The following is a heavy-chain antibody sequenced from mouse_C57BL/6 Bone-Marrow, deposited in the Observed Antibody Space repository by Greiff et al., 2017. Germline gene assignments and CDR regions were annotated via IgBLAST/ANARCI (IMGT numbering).Heavy chain of an antibody. CDR3: ARLQTGTAWFAY. J-gene: IGHJ3*01. V-gene: IGHV5-6*01. CDR1: GFTFSSYG. D-gene: IGHD4-1*01. Sequence: EVQGVESGRDLVKPGGSLKLSCAASGFTFSSYGMSWVRQTPDKRLEWVATISSGGSYTYYPDSVKGRFTISRDNAKNTLYLQMSSLKSEDTAMYYCARLQTGTAWFAYWGQGTLVTVSA. CDR2: ISSGGSYT.